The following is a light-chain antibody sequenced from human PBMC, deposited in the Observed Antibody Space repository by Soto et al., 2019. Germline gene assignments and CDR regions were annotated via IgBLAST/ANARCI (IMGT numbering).Light chain of an antibody. J-gene: IGLJ1*01. V-gene: IGLV2-14*02. CDR1: SSDVGSYNF. CDR3: SSYTSSGTFYV. Sequence: QSALTQPASVSGSPGQSITISCTGTSSDVGSYNFVSWFQQHPGKVPKLMIYEVSNRPSGVSNRFSGSKSGNTASLTISGLQAEDEAGYYCSSYTSSGTFYVFGTGTKLTVL. CDR2: EVS.